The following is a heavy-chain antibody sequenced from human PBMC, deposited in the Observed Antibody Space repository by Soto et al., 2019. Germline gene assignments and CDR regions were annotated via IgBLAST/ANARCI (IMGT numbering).Heavy chain of an antibody. Sequence: QVQLVESGGGVVQPGRSLRLSCAASGFTFSSYAMHWVRQAPGKGLEWVAVISYDGSNKYYADSVKGRFTISRDNPKNTLYLQMNSLRAEDTAVYYCAGGGYCTSTSCYLNWFDRWGQGTLVSVSS. J-gene: IGHJ5*02. CDR3: AGGGYCTSTSCYLNWFDR. D-gene: IGHD2-2*01. CDR2: ISYDGSNK. V-gene: IGHV3-30-3*01. CDR1: GFTFSSYA.